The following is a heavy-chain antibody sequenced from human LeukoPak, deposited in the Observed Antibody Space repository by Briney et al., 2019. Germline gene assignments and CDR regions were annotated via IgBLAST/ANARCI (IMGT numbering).Heavy chain of an antibody. J-gene: IGHJ6*02. Sequence: ASVKVSCKPSGDTFRPYAISWVRQVTGQGLEWMGWMNPNSGNTGYAQKFQGGVTMTRNTSISTAYMELSSLRSEDTAVYYCARVGRFLEWLSGRYYYGMDVWGQGTTVTVSS. V-gene: IGHV1-8*02. CDR1: GDTFRPYA. CDR3: ARVGRFLEWLSGRYYYGMDV. D-gene: IGHD3-3*01. CDR2: MNPNSGNT.